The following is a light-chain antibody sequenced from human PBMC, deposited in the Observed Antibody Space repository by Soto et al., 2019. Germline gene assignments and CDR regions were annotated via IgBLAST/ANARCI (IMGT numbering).Light chain of an antibody. Sequence: DIQMTQSPSTLSASVGDRVTITCRTSQSISNWLAWYQQKPGKAPELLIYDVSNLESGVPSRFSGSGSGTELTLTISSLQPDDFATYYCQQYNTYMLTFGGGTKVDIK. CDR1: QSISNW. CDR2: DVS. CDR3: QQYNTYMLT. V-gene: IGKV1-5*01. J-gene: IGKJ4*01.